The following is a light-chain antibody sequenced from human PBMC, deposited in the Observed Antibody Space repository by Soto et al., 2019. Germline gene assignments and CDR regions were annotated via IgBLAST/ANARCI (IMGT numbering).Light chain of an antibody. V-gene: IGKV3D-20*02. Sequence: EMVLTQSPGALSLSPGERATLSCRASQSVSSSYLAWYQQKPGQAPRLLIYGASSRATGIPDRFSGSGSGTDFTLTISSLEPEDLAVYYCQQRSNWPRTFGQGTKVDIK. J-gene: IGKJ1*01. CDR1: QSVSSSY. CDR2: GAS. CDR3: QQRSNWPRT.